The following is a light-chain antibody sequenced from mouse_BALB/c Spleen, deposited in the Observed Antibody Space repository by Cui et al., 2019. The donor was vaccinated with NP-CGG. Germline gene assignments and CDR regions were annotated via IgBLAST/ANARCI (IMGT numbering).Light chain of an antibody. CDR3: ALWYSNHWV. Sequence: QAVVTQEPALPTSPGETVPLTCRSSTCAVTTSHLANWVQEKPEHLFTSLIGSTNNRAPGVPARFSGSLIGDKAALTITGAQTEDEAIYFCALWYSNHWVFGGGTKLTVL. V-gene: IGLV1*01. CDR1: TCAVTTSHL. CDR2: STN. J-gene: IGLJ1*01.